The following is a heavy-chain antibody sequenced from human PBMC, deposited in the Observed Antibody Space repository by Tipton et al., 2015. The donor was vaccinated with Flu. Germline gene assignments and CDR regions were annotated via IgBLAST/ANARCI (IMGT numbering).Heavy chain of an antibody. J-gene: IGHJ4*02. CDR2: IWYDGSNK. Sequence: SGFTFSSYAMHWVRQAPGKGLEWVAVIWYDGSNKYHADSVKGRFTISRDNSRNTLYLQMNSLRAEDTAVYYCARDSDYGSGSYWIDYWGQGTLVIVSS. V-gene: IGHV3-33*01. CDR3: ARDSDYGSGSYWIDY. D-gene: IGHD3-10*01. CDR1: GFTFSSYA.